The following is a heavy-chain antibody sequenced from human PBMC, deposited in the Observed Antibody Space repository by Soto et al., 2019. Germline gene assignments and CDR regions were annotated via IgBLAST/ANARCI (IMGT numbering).Heavy chain of an antibody. CDR2: IIPIFGTA. V-gene: IGHV1-69*13. D-gene: IGHD2-15*01. CDR1: GGTFSSYA. J-gene: IGHJ3*02. Sequence: SVKVSCKASGGTFSSYAISWVRQAPGQGLEWMGGIIPIFGTANYAQKFQGRVTITADESTSTAYMELSSLRSEDTAVHYCARDRGCSGGSCYVAFDIWGQGTMVTVSS. CDR3: ARDRGCSGGSCYVAFDI.